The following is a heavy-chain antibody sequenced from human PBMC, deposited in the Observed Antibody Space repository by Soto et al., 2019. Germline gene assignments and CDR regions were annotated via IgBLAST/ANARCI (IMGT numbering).Heavy chain of an antibody. V-gene: IGHV4-4*07. D-gene: IGHD2-21*01. CDR1: GDSISRHY. CDR2: IYNSGLI. CDR3: ARGPFCGEECYFAY. J-gene: IGHJ4*02. Sequence: SETLSLTCSVFGDSISRHYWSWIRQPAGKGLEYIGRIYNSGLINYNPSLESRVSMSVGPSKNQISLKLTSATAADTAIYYCARGPFCGEECYFAYWGQGTLVTVSS.